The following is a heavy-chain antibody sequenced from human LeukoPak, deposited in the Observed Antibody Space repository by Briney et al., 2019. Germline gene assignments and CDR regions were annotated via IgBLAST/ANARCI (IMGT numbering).Heavy chain of an antibody. CDR2: IYHSGST. D-gene: IGHD3-10*01. Sequence: SETLSLTCTVSGGSISSYYWGWIRQPPGKGLEWIGSIYHSGSTYYNPSLKSRVTISVDTSKNQFSLKLSSVTAADTAVYYCARTQLWFGFDYWGQGTLVTVSS. V-gene: IGHV4-38-2*02. CDR3: ARTQLWFGFDY. J-gene: IGHJ4*02. CDR1: GGSISSYY.